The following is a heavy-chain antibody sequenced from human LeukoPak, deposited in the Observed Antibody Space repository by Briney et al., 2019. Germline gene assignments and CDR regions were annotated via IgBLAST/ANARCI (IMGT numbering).Heavy chain of an antibody. J-gene: IGHJ3*02. CDR3: TRGVNNAFDI. V-gene: IGHV3-23*01. D-gene: IGHD2-8*01. CDR1: GFTFSNHG. Sequence: SGGSLRLSCAASGFTFSNHGMNWVRQAAGKGLEWVSGIRGSGGTTYSADSMKGRFTISRDNSKNTLYLQMISLRVEDTAIYYCTRGVNNAFDIWGQGTMVTVSS. CDR2: IRGSGGTT.